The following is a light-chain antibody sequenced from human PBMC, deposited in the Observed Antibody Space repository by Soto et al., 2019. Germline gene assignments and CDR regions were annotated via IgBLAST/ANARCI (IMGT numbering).Light chain of an antibody. CDR2: GAS. CDR3: QHYNNWPRT. J-gene: IGKJ1*01. Sequence: EIVMTQSPATLSVSPGERATLSCRASQSVSSNLARYQQKPGQAPRLLIYGASTRATGIPARFSGSGSGTEVPLTISSLQSEDFAVYYCQHYNNWPRTFGQGTKVEIK. CDR1: QSVSSN. V-gene: IGKV3-15*01.